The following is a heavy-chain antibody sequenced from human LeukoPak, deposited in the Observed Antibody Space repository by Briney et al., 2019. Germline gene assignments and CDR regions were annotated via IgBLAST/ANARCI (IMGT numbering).Heavy chain of an antibody. D-gene: IGHD1-1*01. V-gene: IGHV3-9*01. J-gene: IGHJ3*02. Sequence: GGSLRLSCAASGFTFDDYAMHWVRQAPGKGLEWVSSISTNSGSMDYADSMKGRFVISRGNAKNSLYLQMNSLRPEDTALYYCAKTTGTNDAFDIWGQGTMVTASS. CDR2: ISTNSGSM. CDR1: GFTFDDYA. CDR3: AKTTGTNDAFDI.